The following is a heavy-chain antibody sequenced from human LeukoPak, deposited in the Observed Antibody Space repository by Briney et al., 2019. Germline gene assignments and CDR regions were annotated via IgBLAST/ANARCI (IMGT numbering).Heavy chain of an antibody. J-gene: IGHJ6*03. D-gene: IGHD2-15*01. CDR3: GRDALVGYFSYYYMDV. CDR1: GGSISSHY. CDR2: ISNSGST. Sequence: PSETLSLTCTVSGGSISSHYWTWIRQSPVKGLEWIGDISNSGSTSYNPSLKSRVTISIDTSKNQFSLKLSSVTAADTAVYYCGRDALVGYFSYYYMDVWGKGTTVTLSS. V-gene: IGHV4-59*11.